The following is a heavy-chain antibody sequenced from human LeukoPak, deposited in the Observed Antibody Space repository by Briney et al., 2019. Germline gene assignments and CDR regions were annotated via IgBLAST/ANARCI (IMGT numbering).Heavy chain of an antibody. CDR2: IYYSGST. CDR1: GGSISNYY. J-gene: IGHJ6*02. CDR3: AREDDILTGYSGGMDV. Sequence: SETLSLTCTVSGGSISNYYWSWIRQPPGKGLEWIGYIYYSGSTNYNPSLKSRVTISVDTSKNQFSLKLSSVTAADTAVYYCAREDDILTGYSGGMDVWGQGTTVTVSS. D-gene: IGHD3-9*01. V-gene: IGHV4-59*01.